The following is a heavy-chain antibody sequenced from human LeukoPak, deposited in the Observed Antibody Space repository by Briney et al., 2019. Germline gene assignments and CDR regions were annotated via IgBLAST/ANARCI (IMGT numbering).Heavy chain of an antibody. V-gene: IGHV3-23*01. Sequence: GGSLRLSCAASGFTFSSYALSWVRQAPGKGLEWVSTISGSGDNTYYADSVKGRFTISRDNSKNTLYLQMNGLRVEDTAVYYCVREGPRGLAFDIWGQGTMVTVSS. J-gene: IGHJ3*02. D-gene: IGHD3/OR15-3a*01. CDR1: GFTFSSYA. CDR3: VREGPRGLAFDI. CDR2: ISGSGDNT.